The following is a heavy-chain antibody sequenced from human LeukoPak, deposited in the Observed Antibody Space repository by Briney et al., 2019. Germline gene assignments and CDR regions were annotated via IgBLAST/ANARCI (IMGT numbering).Heavy chain of an antibody. J-gene: IGHJ4*02. V-gene: IGHV4-61*02. CDR2: IYTSGST. CDR1: GGSISSGSCY. Sequence: SQTLSLTCTVSGGSISSGSCYWSWIRQPAGKGLEWIGRIYTSGSTNYNPSLKSRVTISVDTSKNQFSLKLSSVTAADTAVYYCAREGYGDYARISGFDYWGQGTLVTVSS. D-gene: IGHD4-17*01. CDR3: AREGYGDYARISGFDY.